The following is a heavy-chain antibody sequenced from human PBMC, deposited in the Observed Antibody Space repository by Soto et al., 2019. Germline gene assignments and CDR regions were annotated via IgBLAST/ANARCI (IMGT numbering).Heavy chain of an antibody. D-gene: IGHD3-3*01. V-gene: IGHV1-69*13. Sequence: SVKVSCKASGGTFSSYAISWVRQAPGQGLEWMGGIIPIFGTANYAQKFQGRVTITADESTSTAYMELSSLRSEDTAVYYCARGRGRPYYDFWSGYYPYYYYYMDVWGKGTTVTVSS. CDR2: IIPIFGTA. J-gene: IGHJ6*03. CDR3: ARGRGRPYYDFWSGYYPYYYYYMDV. CDR1: GGTFSSYA.